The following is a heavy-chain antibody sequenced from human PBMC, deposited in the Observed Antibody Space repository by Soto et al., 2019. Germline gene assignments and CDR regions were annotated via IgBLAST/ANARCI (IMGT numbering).Heavy chain of an antibody. D-gene: IGHD1-1*01. J-gene: IGHJ4*02. CDR1: GFTFSSFA. CDR2: ISYDGTNK. CDR3: AKGGTTTNIILDS. Sequence: GGSLRLSCEASGFTFSSFAMHWVRQAPGEGLEWVALISYDGTNKNYADSVKGRFTISRDNDKNTLYLQINSLTAGDTAVYYCAKGGTTTNIILDSWGPGT. V-gene: IGHV3-30-3*01.